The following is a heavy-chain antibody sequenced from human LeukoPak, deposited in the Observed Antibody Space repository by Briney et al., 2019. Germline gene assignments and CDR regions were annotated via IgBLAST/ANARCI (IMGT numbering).Heavy chain of an antibody. D-gene: IGHD1-1*01. J-gene: IGHJ6*02. CDR3: ARGGTRYYYGMDV. CDR1: GFTFTSSA. V-gene: IGHV1-58*02. Sequence: GASVKVSCKASGFTFTSSAMQWVRQARGQRLEWIGWIVVGSGNTNYAQKFQERVTITRDMSTSTAYMELRSLRSDDTAVYYCARGGTRYYYGMDVWGQGTTVTVSS. CDR2: IVVGSGNT.